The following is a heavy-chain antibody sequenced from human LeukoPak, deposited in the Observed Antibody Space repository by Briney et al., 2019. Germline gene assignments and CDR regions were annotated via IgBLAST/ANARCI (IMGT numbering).Heavy chain of an antibody. CDR1: GYTFTSYY. Sequence: GASVKVSCKASGYTFTSYYIHWVRQAPGQGLEWVGIINPSGGSTTYGQKFQGRVTFSRDTSMSTAFMELSSLTSEDTAVYYCARDRLLIRDSRGGFDYWGQGTLVTVSS. V-gene: IGHV1-46*01. CDR3: ARDRLLIRDSRGGFDY. D-gene: IGHD2-21*02. CDR2: INPSGGST. J-gene: IGHJ4*02.